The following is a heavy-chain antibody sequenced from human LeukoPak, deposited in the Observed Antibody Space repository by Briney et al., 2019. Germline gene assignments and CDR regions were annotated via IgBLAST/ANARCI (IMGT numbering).Heavy chain of an antibody. J-gene: IGHJ4*02. CDR2: VIGSYT. Sequence: GGSLRLSCAASGFTFSSYVMSWVRQAPGEGLEWVSVVIGSYTYYADSVKGRFTISRDNSKNTLFLEMNSLRAGDTAVYYCAKGPSSSRPYYFDSWGLGTLVIVSS. V-gene: IGHV3-23*01. CDR1: GFTFSSYV. D-gene: IGHD6-13*01. CDR3: AKGPSSSRPYYFDS.